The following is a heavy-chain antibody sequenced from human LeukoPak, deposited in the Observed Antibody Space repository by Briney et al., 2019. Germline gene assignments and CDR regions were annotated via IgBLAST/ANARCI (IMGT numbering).Heavy chain of an antibody. J-gene: IGHJ4*02. CDR1: GFTFSSYN. CDR3: VRDLNY. D-gene: IGHD3-9*01. CDR2: ISYDGSNE. V-gene: IGHV3-30-3*01. Sequence: PGGSLRLSCAASGFTFSSYNMNWVRQAPGKGLEWVAVISYDGSNEYYADFVKGRFTISRDNAKNTLYLQMNSLRAEDTAVYYCVRDLNYWGQGTLVTVSS.